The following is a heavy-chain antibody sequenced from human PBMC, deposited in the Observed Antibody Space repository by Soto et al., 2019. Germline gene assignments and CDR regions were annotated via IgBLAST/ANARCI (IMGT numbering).Heavy chain of an antibody. J-gene: IGHJ4*02. D-gene: IGHD3-9*01. Sequence: QVQLVESGGGVVQPGRSLRLSCAASGFTFNRNGMHWVRQAPGKGLEWVAVMSCDGSHTYYADSVKGRFTISRDNSRNTLFLQMNSLRAEDSAVYYCAKDRYDILTGYFDYWGQGTLVTVSS. CDR3: AKDRYDILTGYFDY. CDR2: MSCDGSHT. CDR1: GFTFNRNG. V-gene: IGHV3-30*18.